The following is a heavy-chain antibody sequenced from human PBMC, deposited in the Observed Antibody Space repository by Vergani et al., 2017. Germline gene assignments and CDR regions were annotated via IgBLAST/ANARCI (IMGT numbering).Heavy chain of an antibody. Sequence: QVQLQESGPGLVKPSQTLSLTCTVSGGSISSGSYYWSWIRQPAGKGLEWIGRIYTSGSTNYNPSLKSRVTISVDTSKNQFSLKLSSVTAADTAVYYCARGYDSSGYYFVPYYGMDVWGQGTTVTVSS. V-gene: IGHV4-61*02. CDR3: ARGYDSSGYYFVPYYGMDV. CDR1: GGSISSGSYY. CDR2: IYTSGST. J-gene: IGHJ6*02. D-gene: IGHD3-22*01.